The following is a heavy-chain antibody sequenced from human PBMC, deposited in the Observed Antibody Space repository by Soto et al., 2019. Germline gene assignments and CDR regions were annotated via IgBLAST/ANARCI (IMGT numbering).Heavy chain of an antibody. D-gene: IGHD6-6*01. CDR1: GYSFTSYW. Sequence: GESLKISCKGSGYSFTSYWIGWVRQMPGKGLEWMGIIYPGDSDTRYSPSFQGQVTISADKSISTAYLQWSSLKASDTAMYYCARQFENSSSYPAFDIWGQETMVTVSS. CDR3: ARQFENSSSYPAFDI. J-gene: IGHJ3*02. V-gene: IGHV5-51*01. CDR2: IYPGDSDT.